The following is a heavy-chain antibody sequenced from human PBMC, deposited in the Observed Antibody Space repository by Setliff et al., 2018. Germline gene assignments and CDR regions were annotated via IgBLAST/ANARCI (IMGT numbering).Heavy chain of an antibody. V-gene: IGHV4-59*01. CDR3: ARGGTFRYFDY. J-gene: IGHJ4*02. D-gene: IGHD5-12*01. CDR1: GVSITTFY. Sequence: NPSETLSLTCNVSGVSITTFYWTWIRQPPGKGLEWIGYVYYSGTAYYNPSLKSRVTVIVDTSKNQFSLRLSSVTAADTAVYYCARGGTFRYFDYWGQGTPVTVSS. CDR2: VYYSGTA.